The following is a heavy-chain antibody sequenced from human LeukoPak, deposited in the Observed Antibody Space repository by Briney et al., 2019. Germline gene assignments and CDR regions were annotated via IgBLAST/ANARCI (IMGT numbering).Heavy chain of an antibody. CDR1: GFTFSTYS. D-gene: IGHD4/OR15-4a*01. V-gene: IGHV3-21*04. Sequence: GGSLRLSCAASGFTFSTYSMNWVRQAPGKGLEWVSSISRSGRHIYCADSMKGRFTISRDNAKNSLYLQMNSLRTEDTALYYCAKESDGGDYYIDYWGQGTLVTVSS. J-gene: IGHJ4*02. CDR2: ISRSGRHI. CDR3: AKESDGGDYYIDY.